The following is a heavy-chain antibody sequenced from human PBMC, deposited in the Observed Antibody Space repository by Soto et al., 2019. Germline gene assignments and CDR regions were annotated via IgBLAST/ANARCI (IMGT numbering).Heavy chain of an antibody. CDR3: ARDINVKYQLLHRLDY. V-gene: IGHV1-18*01. J-gene: IGHJ4*02. CDR2: ISAYNGNT. D-gene: IGHD2-2*01. CDR1: GYTFTSYG. Sequence: QVQLVQSGAEVKKPGASVKVSCKASGYTFTSYGISWVRQAPGQGLEWMGWISAYNGNTNYAQKLQGRVTMTTDTSTGTAYMELRSLRSDDTAVYYCARDINVKYQLLHRLDYWGQGTLVTVSS.